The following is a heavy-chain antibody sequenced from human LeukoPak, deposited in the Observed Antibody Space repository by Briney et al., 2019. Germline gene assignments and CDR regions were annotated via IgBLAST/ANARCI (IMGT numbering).Heavy chain of an antibody. J-gene: IGHJ4*02. D-gene: IGHD5-18*01. V-gene: IGHV1-18*01. CDR1: GYTFTSYG. CDR2: ISAYNGNT. Sequence: ASVKVSCKASGYTFTSYGISWVRQAPGQGLEWMGWISAYNGNTNYAQKLQGRVTMTKDTSTSTAYMELRSLRSDTAVHYCARDRGYILFDFWGQGILVTVSS. CDR3: ARDRGYILFDF.